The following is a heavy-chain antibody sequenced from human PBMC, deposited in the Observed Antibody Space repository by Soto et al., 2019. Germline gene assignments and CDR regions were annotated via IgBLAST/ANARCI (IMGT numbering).Heavy chain of an antibody. D-gene: IGHD6-19*01. J-gene: IGHJ4*02. CDR3: ARLEGQWLVNFDY. CDR2: IYYSGST. CDR1: GGSISSSSYC. V-gene: IGHV4-39*01. Sequence: QLQLQESGPGLVKPSETLSLTCTVSGGSISSSSYCWGWIRQPPGKGLEWIGSIYYSGSTYYNPSLKSRVTISVDTSKNQFSLKLSSVTAADTAVYYCARLEGQWLVNFDYWGQGTLVTVSS.